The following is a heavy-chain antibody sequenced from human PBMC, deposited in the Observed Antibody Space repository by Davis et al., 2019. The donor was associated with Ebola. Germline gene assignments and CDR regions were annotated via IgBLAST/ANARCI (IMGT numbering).Heavy chain of an antibody. V-gene: IGHV3-66*01. CDR2: IYSGGST. CDR3: ARAYGEDETYYFDY. J-gene: IGHJ4*02. D-gene: IGHD4-17*01. Sequence: PGGSLRLSCAASGFTVSSNYMSWVRQAPGKGLEWVSVIYSGGSTYYADSVKGRFTISRDNSKNTLYLQMNSLRAEDTAVYYCARAYGEDETYYFDYWGQGTLVTVSS. CDR1: GFTVSSNY.